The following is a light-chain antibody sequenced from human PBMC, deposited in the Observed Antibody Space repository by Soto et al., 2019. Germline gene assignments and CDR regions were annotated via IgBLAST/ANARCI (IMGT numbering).Light chain of an antibody. CDR2: SNN. J-gene: IGLJ3*02. CDR3: AAWDDSLSGRV. V-gene: IGLV1-47*02. Sequence: QPVLTQPPSASGTPGQSVTISCSGSSSNIGSNYVYWYQQLPGTAPKLLIYSNNQRPSGVPDRFSGSKSGTSASLAISGLRSADEADYYCAAWDDSLSGRVFGGGTKVTVL. CDR1: SSNIGSNY.